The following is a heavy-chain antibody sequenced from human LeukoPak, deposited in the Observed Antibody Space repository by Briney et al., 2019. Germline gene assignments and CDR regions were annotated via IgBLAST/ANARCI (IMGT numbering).Heavy chain of an antibody. D-gene: IGHD3-9*01. J-gene: IGHJ6*02. CDR3: ARDILTGYYFPSYYYYGMDV. V-gene: IGHV3-48*04. CDR1: GFTFSSYS. Sequence: GGSLRLSCAASGFTFSSYSMNWVRQAPGKGLEWVSYISSSSSTIYYADSVKGRFTISRDNAKNSLYLQMNSLRAEDTAVYHCARDILTGYYFPSYYYYGMDVWGQGTTVTVSS. CDR2: ISSSSSTI.